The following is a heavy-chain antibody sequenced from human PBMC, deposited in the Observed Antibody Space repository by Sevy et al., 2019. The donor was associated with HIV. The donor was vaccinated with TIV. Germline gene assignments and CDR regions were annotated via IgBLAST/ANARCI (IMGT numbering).Heavy chain of an antibody. V-gene: IGHV3-23*01. CDR2: ICGGDGST. Sequence: GGCLRLSCAASGFRFSSFAMIWVRQAPGKGLEWVSEICGGDGSTYYADSVKGRFTISRDNSKNTVYLQMSSLRAEDTTLYYCAKGCHTYYFGADTLDIWGQGTKVTVSS. J-gene: IGHJ3*02. CDR1: GFRFSSFA. D-gene: IGHD3-10*01. CDR3: AKGCHTYYFGADTLDI.